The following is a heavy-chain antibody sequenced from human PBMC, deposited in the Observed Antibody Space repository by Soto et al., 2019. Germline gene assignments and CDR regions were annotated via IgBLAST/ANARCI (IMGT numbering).Heavy chain of an antibody. CDR2: IGTAGDT. D-gene: IGHD3-10*01. Sequence: GGSLRLSCAASGFTFSSYDMHWVRQATGKGLEWVSAIGTAGDTYYPGSVKGRFTISRENAKNSLYLQMNSLRAGDTAVYYCARWIGSGSSPGLYWYFDLWGRGTLVTVSS. J-gene: IGHJ2*01. CDR1: GFTFSSYD. CDR3: ARWIGSGSSPGLYWYFDL. V-gene: IGHV3-13*01.